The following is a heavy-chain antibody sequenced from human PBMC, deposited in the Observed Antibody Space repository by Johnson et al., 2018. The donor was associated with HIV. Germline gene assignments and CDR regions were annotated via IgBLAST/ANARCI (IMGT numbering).Heavy chain of an antibody. J-gene: IGHJ3*02. D-gene: IGHD6-13*01. V-gene: IGHV3-30*04. CDR1: GFTFSSYA. Sequence: QVQLVESGGGVVQPGRSLRLSCAVSGFTFSSYAMHWVRQAPGKGLEWVALISYAGSNKYYADSVKGRFTISRDNSKNTLYLQMNSLRAEDTAVYYCAREGAAAGPTDAFDIWGQGTMVTVSS. CDR3: AREGAAAGPTDAFDI. CDR2: ISYAGSNK.